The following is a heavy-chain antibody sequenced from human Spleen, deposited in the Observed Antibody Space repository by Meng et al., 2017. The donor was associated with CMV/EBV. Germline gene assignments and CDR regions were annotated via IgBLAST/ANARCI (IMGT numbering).Heavy chain of an antibody. CDR2: ISSSSSYI. CDR3: ARVRDSSGYVYGEYFQH. V-gene: IGHV3-21*01. CDR1: GFTFSSYW. J-gene: IGHJ1*01. Sequence: GGSLRLSCAASGFTFSSYWMSWVRQAPGKGLEWVSSISSSSSYIYYADSVKGRFTISRDNADNSLYLQMNSLRAEDTAVYYCARVRDSSGYVYGEYFQHWGQGTLVTVSS. D-gene: IGHD3-22*01.